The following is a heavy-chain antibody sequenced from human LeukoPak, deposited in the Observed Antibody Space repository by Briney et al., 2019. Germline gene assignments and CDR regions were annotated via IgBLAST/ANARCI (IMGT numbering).Heavy chain of an antibody. CDR3: AMTRITIFGVVTHYFDY. CDR2: IWYDGSNK. Sequence: PGRSLRLSCAASGFTFSSYGMHWVRQAPGKGLEWVAVIWYDGSNKYYADSVKGRFTISRDNSKNTLYLQMSSLRAEDTAVYYCAMTRITIFGVVTHYFDYWGQGTLVTVSS. D-gene: IGHD3-3*01. V-gene: IGHV3-33*01. CDR1: GFTFSSYG. J-gene: IGHJ4*02.